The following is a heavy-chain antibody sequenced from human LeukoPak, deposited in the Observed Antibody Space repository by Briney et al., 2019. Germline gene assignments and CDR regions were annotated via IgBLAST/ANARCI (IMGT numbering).Heavy chain of an antibody. J-gene: IGHJ4*02. V-gene: IGHV1-8*01. CDR1: VYTFTRYD. Sequence: ASVKVSCKASVYTFTRYDINSVRQSTGQRREGMGWMKPNSGNTGYAQKFQARVTIHKSNTLSTAYMHLSSLLSEDTAVYYCGRGRGKRGSFPIDYWGQGTLVTVSS. CDR2: MKPNSGNT. D-gene: IGHD3-16*01. CDR3: GRGRGKRGSFPIDY.